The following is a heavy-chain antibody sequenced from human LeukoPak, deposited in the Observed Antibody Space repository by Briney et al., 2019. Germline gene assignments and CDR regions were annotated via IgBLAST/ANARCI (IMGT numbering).Heavy chain of an antibody. Sequence: ASVKVSCKASGYTFTSYGISWVRQAPGQGLEWMGWISAYNGNTNYAQKLQGRVTMTTDTSTSTAYMELRSLRSDDTAAYYCAQYYYDSSGYYYFDYWGQGTLVTVSS. CDR1: GYTFTSYG. CDR3: AQYYYDSSGYYYFDY. J-gene: IGHJ4*02. D-gene: IGHD3-22*01. V-gene: IGHV1-18*01. CDR2: ISAYNGNT.